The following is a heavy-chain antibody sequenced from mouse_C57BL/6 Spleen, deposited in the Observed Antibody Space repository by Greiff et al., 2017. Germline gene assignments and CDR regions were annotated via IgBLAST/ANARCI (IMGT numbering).Heavy chain of an antibody. J-gene: IGHJ2*01. D-gene: IGHD3-3*01. CDR1: GYTFTSYW. CDR3: AKGAGYFDY. V-gene: IGHV1-69*01. Sequence: QVHVKQPGAELVMPGASVKLSCKASGYTFTSYWMHWVKPRPGQGLEWIGEIDPSDSYTNYNQKFKGKSTLTVDKSSSTAYMQLSSLTSEDSAVYYCAKGAGYFDYWGQGTTLTVSS. CDR2: IDPSDSYT.